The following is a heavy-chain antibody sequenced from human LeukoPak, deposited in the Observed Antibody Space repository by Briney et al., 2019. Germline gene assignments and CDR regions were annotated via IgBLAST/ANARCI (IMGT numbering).Heavy chain of an antibody. D-gene: IGHD5-24*01. CDR1: GFTFSRHG. CDR2: ISPGGDIT. CDR3: AKDDGWIQFNS. J-gene: IGHJ4*02. V-gene: IGHV3-23*01. Sequence: GGSLRLSCVGSGFTFSRHGLNWVRQAPGKGLEWVSGISPGGDITYYADSVKGRLTISRDNSRNTVRLQMNSLRAEDTAVYYCAKDDGWIQFNSWGQGTLVTVSS.